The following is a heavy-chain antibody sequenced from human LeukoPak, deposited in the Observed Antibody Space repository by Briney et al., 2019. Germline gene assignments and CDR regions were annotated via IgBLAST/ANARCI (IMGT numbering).Heavy chain of an antibody. V-gene: IGHV1-69*04. CDR2: IIPILGIA. CDR3: ARVVVPADGFDP. J-gene: IGHJ5*02. CDR1: GGTFSSYA. D-gene: IGHD2-2*01. Sequence: SVKVSCKASGGTFSSYAISWLRQAPGQGLEWMGRIIPILGIANYAQKFQGRVTITADKSTSTAYMELSSLRSEDTAVYYCARVVVPADGFDPWGQGTLVTVSS.